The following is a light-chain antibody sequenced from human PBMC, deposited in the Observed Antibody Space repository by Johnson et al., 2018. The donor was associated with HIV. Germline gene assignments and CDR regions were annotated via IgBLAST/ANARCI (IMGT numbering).Light chain of an antibody. V-gene: IGLV1-51*02. CDR2: ENN. CDR3: GTWDNSLSTGVV. J-gene: IGLJ1*01. Sequence: QSVLTQSPSVSAAPGQKVTISCSGSSSNIGNNYVSWYQQFPGTAPKLLIYENNKRPSGIPDRFSGSKSGTSATLDITGLQTGDEADYYCGTWDNSLSTGVVFGTGTKVTVL. CDR1: SSNIGNNY.